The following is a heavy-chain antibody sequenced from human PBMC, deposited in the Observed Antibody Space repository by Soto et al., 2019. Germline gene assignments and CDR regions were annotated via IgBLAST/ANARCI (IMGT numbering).Heavy chain of an antibody. CDR3: PKDVILTPAARRLNYYFDY. CDR2: ISYDGSNK. Sequence: QVQLVESGGGVVQPGRSLRLSCAASGFTFSSYGMHWVRQAPGKGLEWVAVISYDGSNKYYADSLKGRFTISRDNSKNTPYLQMNSLRAEDSAVYYCPKDVILTPAARRLNYYFDYWGQGTLVTVSS. D-gene: IGHD2-2*01. V-gene: IGHV3-30*18. J-gene: IGHJ4*02. CDR1: GFTFSSYG.